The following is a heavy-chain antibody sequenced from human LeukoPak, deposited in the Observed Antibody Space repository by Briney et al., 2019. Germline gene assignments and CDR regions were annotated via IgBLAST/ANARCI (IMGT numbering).Heavy chain of an antibody. V-gene: IGHV3-33*01. D-gene: IGHD2-15*01. CDR2: ICYDGSKK. Sequence: PGGSLRLSCAASGFIFSDYGMHWVRQAPGKGLEWVAAICYDGSKKYYADSMKGRFTISRDNSKNTLYLQMNSLRAEDTAVYYCARELGYCSGGSCYSYYYYGMDVWGQGTTVTVSS. CDR3: ARELGYCSGGSCYSYYYYGMDV. CDR1: GFIFSDYG. J-gene: IGHJ6*02.